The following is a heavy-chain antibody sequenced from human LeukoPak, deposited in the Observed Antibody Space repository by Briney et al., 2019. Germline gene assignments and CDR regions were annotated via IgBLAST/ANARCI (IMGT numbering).Heavy chain of an antibody. CDR2: MNPNSGDT. Sequence: ASVKVSCKASGYTFTSCDINWVRQASGQGLEWMGWMNPNSGDTGYAQNFQGRVTMTRDTSTSTVYMELSSLRSEDTAVYYCARTLQYHNWFDPWGQGTLVTVSS. CDR1: GYTFTSCD. CDR3: ARTLQYHNWFDP. V-gene: IGHV1-8*01. D-gene: IGHD4-11*01. J-gene: IGHJ5*02.